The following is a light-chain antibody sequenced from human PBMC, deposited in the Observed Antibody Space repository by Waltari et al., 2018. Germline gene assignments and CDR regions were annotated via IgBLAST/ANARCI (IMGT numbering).Light chain of an antibody. CDR2: DVT. J-gene: IGLJ2*01. V-gene: IGLV2-14*03. CDR3: SSFTSSTTGI. Sequence: SALTQPDSVSGSPGQSITISCSGISSDSGGYDYGSWYQQHPGEAPKVIIYDVTNRPSGVSNRFSGSKSGSSASLTIAGLQPEDEADYYCSSFTSSTTGIFGGGTKLTVL. CDR1: SSDSGGYDY.